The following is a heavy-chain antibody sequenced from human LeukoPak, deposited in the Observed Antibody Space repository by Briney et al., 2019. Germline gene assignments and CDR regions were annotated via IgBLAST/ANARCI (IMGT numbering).Heavy chain of an antibody. D-gene: IGHD3-22*01. CDR3: TRDAEISGYTWYNWFDP. CDR2: IYYSGST. J-gene: IGHJ5*02. CDR1: GGSISSSSYY. V-gene: IGHV4-39*07. Sequence: SETLSLTCTVSGGSISSSSYYWGWIRQPPGKGLEWIGSIYYSGSTYYNPSLKSRVTISVDTSKNQFSLQLSSVTAADTAVYYCTRDAEISGYTWYNWFDPWGQGILVTVSS.